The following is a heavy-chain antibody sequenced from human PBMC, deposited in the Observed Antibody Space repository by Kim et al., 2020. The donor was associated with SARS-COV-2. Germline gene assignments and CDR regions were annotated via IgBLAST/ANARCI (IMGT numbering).Heavy chain of an antibody. Sequence: ASVKVSCKASGYTFTSYYMHWVRQAPGQGLEWMGIINPSGGSTSYAQKFQGRVTMTRDTSTSTVYVELSSLRSEDTAVYYCARETAAAAWGFDPWGQGTLVTVSS. CDR2: INPSGGST. CDR3: ARETAAAAWGFDP. D-gene: IGHD6-13*01. V-gene: IGHV1-46*01. J-gene: IGHJ5*02. CDR1: GYTFTSYY.